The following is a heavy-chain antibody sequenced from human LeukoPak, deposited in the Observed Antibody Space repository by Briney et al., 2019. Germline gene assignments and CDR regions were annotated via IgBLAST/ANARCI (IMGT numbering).Heavy chain of an antibody. J-gene: IGHJ6*03. D-gene: IGHD6-6*01. CDR1: GYSISNRYY. Sequence: TSETLSLTCTVSGYSISNRYYWGWIRQPPGKGLEWIGSIYHSGSTDYNASLKSRVTISVDTSKNQFSLKLSSVTDADTAMYYCARGEQLGGGYSYYYYMDVWGKGTTVTVSS. V-gene: IGHV4-38-2*02. CDR2: IYHSGST. CDR3: ARGEQLGGGYSYYYYMDV.